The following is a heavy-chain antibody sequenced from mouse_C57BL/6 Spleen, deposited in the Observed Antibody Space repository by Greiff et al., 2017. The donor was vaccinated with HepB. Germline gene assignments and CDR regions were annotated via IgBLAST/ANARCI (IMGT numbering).Heavy chain of an antibody. J-gene: IGHJ1*03. CDR3: ARDYGSSSWYFDV. Sequence: EVQLQQSGPELVKPGDSVKISCKASGYSFTGYFMNWVMQSHGKSLEWIGRINPYNGDTFYNQKFKGKATLTVDKSSSTAHMELRSLTSEDSAVYYCARDYGSSSWYFDVWGTGTTVTVSS. D-gene: IGHD1-1*01. CDR1: GYSFTGYF. V-gene: IGHV1-20*01. CDR2: INPYNGDT.